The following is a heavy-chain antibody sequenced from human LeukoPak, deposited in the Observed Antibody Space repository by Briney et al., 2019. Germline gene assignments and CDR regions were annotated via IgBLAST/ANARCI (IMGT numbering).Heavy chain of an antibody. CDR1: GFSFNTYD. D-gene: IGHD6-13*01. CDR2: VGTNHDT. CDR3: TREWRGIASHYRGMEV. V-gene: IGHV3-13*01. Sequence: GGSLRLSCVASGFSFNTYDMYWVRQAAGRGLEWVSAVGTNHDTYYLGSVKGRFTISRENAKNSFYLQMTNLRVEGTAVYYCTREWRGIASHYRGMEVWGQGTTVTVSS. J-gene: IGHJ6*02.